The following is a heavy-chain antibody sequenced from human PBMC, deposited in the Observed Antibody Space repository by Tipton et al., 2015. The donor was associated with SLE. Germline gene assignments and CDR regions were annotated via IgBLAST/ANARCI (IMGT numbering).Heavy chain of an antibody. V-gene: IGHV4-34*01. Sequence: TLSLTCAVYGGSFSGYYWSWIRQPPGKGLEWIGEINHSGSTNYNPSLKSRVTISVDTSKNQFSLKLSSVTAADTAVYYCARAHVLLDAFDIWGQGTMLPASS. CDR2: INHSGST. J-gene: IGHJ3*02. CDR3: ARAHVLLDAFDI. D-gene: IGHD3-10*01. CDR1: GGSFSGYY.